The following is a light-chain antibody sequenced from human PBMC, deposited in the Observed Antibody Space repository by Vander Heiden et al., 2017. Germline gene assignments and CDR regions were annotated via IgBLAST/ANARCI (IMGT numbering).Light chain of an antibody. CDR1: QSVSSY. CDR2: DAS. CDR3: QQRSNWRT. J-gene: IGKJ1*01. V-gene: IGKV3-11*01. Sequence: EIVLTQSPATLSLSPGERATLSRRASQSVSSYLAWYQQKPGQAPRLLIYDASNRATGIPARFSGSGSGTDFTLTISSLEPEDFAVYYCQQRSNWRTFGQGTKVEIK.